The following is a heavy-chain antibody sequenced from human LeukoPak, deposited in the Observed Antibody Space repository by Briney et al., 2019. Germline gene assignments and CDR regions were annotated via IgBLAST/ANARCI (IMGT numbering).Heavy chain of an antibody. D-gene: IGHD3-16*02. V-gene: IGHV4-61*01. CDR2: IYNSGSA. J-gene: IGHJ4*02. CDR3: AREQMITFEGVIVRFFDY. CDR1: GGSISSNIYY. Sequence: SETLSLTCTVSGGSISSNIYYWGWIRQPPGKGLEWIGYIYNSGSAKYNPSLKSRVTMLVDTSKNQFSLKLSSVTAADTAVYYCAREQMITFEGVIVRFFDYWGQGTLVTVSS.